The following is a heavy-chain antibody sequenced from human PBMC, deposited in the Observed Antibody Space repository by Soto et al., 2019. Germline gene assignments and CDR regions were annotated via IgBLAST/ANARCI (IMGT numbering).Heavy chain of an antibody. J-gene: IGHJ4*02. CDR1: GFTFSDYY. V-gene: IGHV3-72*01. CDR2: SRNKAQSYTT. Sequence: EVQLVESGGGLVQPGGSLRLSCAVSGFTFSDYYMDWVRQAPGKGLEWVARSRNKAQSYTTEYAASVKGRFTVSRDDSEYSLYLQMNSLKTEDTAVYYCTRGFCGSGTCYCGRDWGQGSLVTVSS. D-gene: IGHD2-21*01. CDR3: TRGFCGSGTCYCGRD.